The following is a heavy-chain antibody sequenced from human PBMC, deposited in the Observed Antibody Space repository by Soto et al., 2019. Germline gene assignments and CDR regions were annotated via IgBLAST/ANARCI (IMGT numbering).Heavy chain of an antibody. CDR2: ISTDGSIE. D-gene: IGHD6-19*01. Sequence: GGSLRLSCASSGFPFSSYTMHWVRQAPGKGLEWVTLISTDGSIEHYADSVKGRFTISRDNSKNTLYLQVTSLRVEDTAVYYCAREYSLAVAGRFDYWGQGTLVTVSS. J-gene: IGHJ4*02. CDR3: AREYSLAVAGRFDY. V-gene: IGHV3-30-3*01. CDR1: GFPFSSYT.